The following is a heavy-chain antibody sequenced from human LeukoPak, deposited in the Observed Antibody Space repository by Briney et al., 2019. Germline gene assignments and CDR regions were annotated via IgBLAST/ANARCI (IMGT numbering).Heavy chain of an antibody. CDR3: AKDYYYGSGSYYALDS. J-gene: IGHJ5*01. CDR2: LSGSGGST. D-gene: IGHD3-10*01. Sequence: PGGSLRLSCAASGFTFSSYAMSWVRQAPGKGLEWVSALSGSGGSTYHADSVKGRFTISRDSSKNTLYLQMNSLRADDTAIYYCAKDYYYGSGSYYALDSWGQGTLVTVSS. V-gene: IGHV3-23*01. CDR1: GFTFSSYA.